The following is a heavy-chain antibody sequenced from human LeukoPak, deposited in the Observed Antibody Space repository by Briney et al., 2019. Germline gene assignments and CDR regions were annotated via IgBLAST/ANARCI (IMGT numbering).Heavy chain of an antibody. CDR3: ARDLRLMDTAMVLNRYFDY. D-gene: IGHD5-18*01. V-gene: IGHV1-46*01. J-gene: IGHJ4*02. CDR2: INPSGGST. CDR1: GYTFTSYY. Sequence: ASVKVSCKASGYTFTSYYMHWVRQAPGQGLEWMGIINPSGGSTSYAQKFQGRVTMTRDMSTSTVYMELSSLRSEDTAVYYCARDLRLMDTAMVLNRYFDYWGQGTLVTVSS.